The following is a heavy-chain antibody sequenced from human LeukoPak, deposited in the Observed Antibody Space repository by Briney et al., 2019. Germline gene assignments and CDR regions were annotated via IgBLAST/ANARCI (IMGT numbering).Heavy chain of an antibody. CDR1: GDSVSSNSAA. V-gene: IGHV6-1*01. Sequence: SQTHSPTCAISGDSVSSNSAAWNWIRQSPSRGLEWLGRTYYRSKWYNDYAVSVKSRITINPDTSKNQFSLQLNSVTPEDTAVYYCARDSSMVRGVIIPFDYWGQGTLVTVSS. D-gene: IGHD3-10*01. CDR2: TYYRSKWYN. J-gene: IGHJ4*02. CDR3: ARDSSMVRGVIIPFDY.